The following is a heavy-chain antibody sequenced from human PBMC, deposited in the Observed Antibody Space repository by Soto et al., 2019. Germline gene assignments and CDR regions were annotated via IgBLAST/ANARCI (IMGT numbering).Heavy chain of an antibody. CDR1: GGTFSSYT. CDR3: ARDNGTVTNDY. D-gene: IGHD4-4*01. J-gene: IGHJ4*02. CDR2: IIPILGIA. Sequence: QVQLVQSGAEVKKPGSSVKVSCKASGGTFSSYTISWGRQAPGQGLEWMGRIIPILGIANYAQKFQGRVTINADKSTSTAYMELSSLRYEDTAVYYCARDNGTVTNDYWGQGTLVTVSS. V-gene: IGHV1-69*08.